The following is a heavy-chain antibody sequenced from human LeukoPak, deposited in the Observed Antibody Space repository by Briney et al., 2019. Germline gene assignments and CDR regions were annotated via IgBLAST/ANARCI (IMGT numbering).Heavy chain of an antibody. J-gene: IGHJ5*02. V-gene: IGHV1-69*05. CDR2: IIPIFGTA. CDR3: ARAKLWPYNWFDP. Sequence: ASVKVSCKASGYTFTSYYMHWVRQAPGQGLEWMGGIIPIFGTANYAQKFQGRVTITTDESTSTAYMELSSLRSEDTAVYYCARAKLWPYNWFDPWGQGTLVTVSS. CDR1: GYTFTSYY. D-gene: IGHD5-18*01.